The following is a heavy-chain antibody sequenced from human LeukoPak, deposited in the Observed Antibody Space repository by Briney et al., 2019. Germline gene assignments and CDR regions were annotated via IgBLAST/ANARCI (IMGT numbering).Heavy chain of an antibody. Sequence: QPGGSLRLSCAASGFTFSSYEMNWVRQAPGKGLEWVSYISSSGSTIYYADSVKGRFTISRDNAKNSLYLQMNSLRAEDTAVYYCAREDGSGTIIFDYWGQGTLVTVSS. CDR1: GFTFSSYE. J-gene: IGHJ4*02. D-gene: IGHD3-10*01. V-gene: IGHV3-48*03. CDR2: ISSSGSTI. CDR3: AREDGSGTIIFDY.